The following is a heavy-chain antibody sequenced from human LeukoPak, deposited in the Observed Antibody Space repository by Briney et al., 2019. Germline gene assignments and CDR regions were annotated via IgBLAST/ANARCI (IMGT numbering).Heavy chain of an antibody. CDR3: ARGGRWLQVQIPGY. J-gene: IGHJ4*02. D-gene: IGHD5-24*01. CDR1: GYTFTAQY. Sequence: ASVRVSCKASGYTFTAQYIHWVRQAPGQGLEWMGWINPNSGDTNYAQKFQVRVTMTRDTSISTAYMELSRLRSDDTAVYYCARGGRWLQVQIPGYWGQGTLVTVSS. CDR2: INPNSGDT. V-gene: IGHV1-2*02.